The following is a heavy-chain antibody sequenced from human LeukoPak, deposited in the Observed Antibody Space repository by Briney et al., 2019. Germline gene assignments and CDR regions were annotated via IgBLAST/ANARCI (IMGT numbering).Heavy chain of an antibody. D-gene: IGHD6-13*01. Sequence: RASETLSLTCAVYGGSFSGYYWSWIRQPPGKGLEWIGEINHSGSTNYNPSLKSRVTISVDTSKNQLSLKLSSVTTADTAVYYCATSLAAATLHYWGQGTLVTVSS. CDR2: INHSGST. CDR1: GGSFSGYY. V-gene: IGHV4-34*01. J-gene: IGHJ4*02. CDR3: ATSLAAATLHY.